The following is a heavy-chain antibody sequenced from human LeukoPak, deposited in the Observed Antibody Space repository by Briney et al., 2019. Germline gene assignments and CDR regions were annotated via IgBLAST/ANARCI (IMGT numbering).Heavy chain of an antibody. CDR2: IYYSGGT. D-gene: IGHD6-6*01. J-gene: IGHJ4*02. CDR3: ARQIAARVFDY. Sequence: SETLSLTCTVSGGSISDSSYYWGWIRQSPGKGLEWFGSIYYSGGTYYNPSLKSRVTISVDTSKNQFSLKLSSVTAADTAVYYCARQIAARVFDYWGQGTLVTVSS. V-gene: IGHV4-39*07. CDR1: GGSISDSSYY.